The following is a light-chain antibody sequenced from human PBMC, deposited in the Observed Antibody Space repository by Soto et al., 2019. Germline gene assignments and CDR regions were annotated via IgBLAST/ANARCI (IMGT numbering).Light chain of an antibody. J-gene: IGKJ2*01. CDR3: QHYNSYRYT. V-gene: IGKV1-5*01. Sequence: DIQMTQSPSTLSASVRDRVTITCRASQSISNWLAWYQQKPGKAPKLLIYDASSLESGVPSRFSGSGSGTEFTLTISSLQPDDFETYYCQHYNSYRYTFGQGTKVDI. CDR2: DAS. CDR1: QSISNW.